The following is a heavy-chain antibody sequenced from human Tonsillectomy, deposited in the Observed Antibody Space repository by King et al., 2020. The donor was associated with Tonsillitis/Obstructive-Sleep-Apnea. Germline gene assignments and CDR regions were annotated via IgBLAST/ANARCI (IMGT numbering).Heavy chain of an antibody. V-gene: IGHV3-30*04. D-gene: IGHD5-24*01. CDR1: GVTFRHYA. CDR3: ARGEMATISPAFDI. J-gene: IGHJ3*02. CDR2: ISYDGSDK. Sequence: QLVQSGGGVVQPGRSRRLSCVASGVTFRHYAMHWVRQSPGKGLEWAALISYDGSDKYYADSVKGRFTVSRDNSKNTLYLQMNFLRPEDTAMYYCARGEMATISPAFDIWGQGTMLTVSS.